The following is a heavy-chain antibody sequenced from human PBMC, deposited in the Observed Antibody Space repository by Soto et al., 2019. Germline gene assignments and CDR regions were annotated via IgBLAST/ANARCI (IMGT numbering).Heavy chain of an antibody. D-gene: IGHD3-22*01. J-gene: IGHJ3*02. V-gene: IGHV3-73*01. CDR2: IRSKANSYAT. CDR3: TRRADTSYSDSSGLDAFDI. CDR1: GFTFSGSA. Sequence: EVQLVESGGGLVQPGGSLKLSCAASGFTFSGSAMHWVRQASGKGLEWVGRIRSKANSYATAYAASVQGRFTISRDDSKNTAYLQMNSLNTEDTAVYYCTRRADTSYSDSSGLDAFDIWGQGTMVTVSS.